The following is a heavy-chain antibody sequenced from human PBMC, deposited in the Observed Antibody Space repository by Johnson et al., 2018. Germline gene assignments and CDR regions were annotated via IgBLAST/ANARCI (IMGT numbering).Heavy chain of an antibody. J-gene: IGHJ6*03. CDR3: TADLGACGSRYSDYYYMDV. CDR2: VKSKTDGGTT. V-gene: IGHV3-15*07. CDR1: GFTFSNAW. D-gene: IGHD2-21*01. Sequence: EVQLVESGGGLVKPGGSLRLSCAASGFTFSNAWINWVRQAPGKGLEWVGRVKSKTDGGTTDYAAPVKGRFTISRDDSRNALYLQMNSRKTEEAAVDDCTADLGACGSRYSDYYYMDVGGKGTTVTVSS.